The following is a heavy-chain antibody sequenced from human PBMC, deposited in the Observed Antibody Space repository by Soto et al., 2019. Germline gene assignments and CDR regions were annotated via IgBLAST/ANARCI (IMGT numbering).Heavy chain of an antibody. J-gene: IGHJ4*02. CDR2: IYYSGST. D-gene: IGHD3-3*01. V-gene: IGHV4-39*01. Sequence: SETLSLTCTVSGGSISSSSYYWGWIRQPPGKGLEWIGSIYYSGSTYYNPSLKSRVTISVDTSKNQFSLKLSSVTAADTAVYYCARQSSIFGVVMFDYWGQGTLVTVSS. CDR3: ARQSSIFGVVMFDY. CDR1: GGSISSSSYY.